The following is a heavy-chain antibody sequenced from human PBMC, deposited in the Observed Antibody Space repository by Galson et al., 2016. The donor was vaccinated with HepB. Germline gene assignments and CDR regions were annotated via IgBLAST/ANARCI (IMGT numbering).Heavy chain of an antibody. Sequence: SETLSLTCSVSGDSISSTTNWWSWVRQSPGQGLEWIGEIYHSGDTNYNPSLKSRATISVDTSRNQFSLSLSSVTAADTAVYYCARDCTGGTCKFAGYDAFDIWGQGTTVTVSS. CDR1: GDSISSTTNW. V-gene: IGHV4-4*02. CDR3: ARDCTGGTCKFAGYDAFDI. CDR2: IYHSGDT. J-gene: IGHJ3*02. D-gene: IGHD2-8*02.